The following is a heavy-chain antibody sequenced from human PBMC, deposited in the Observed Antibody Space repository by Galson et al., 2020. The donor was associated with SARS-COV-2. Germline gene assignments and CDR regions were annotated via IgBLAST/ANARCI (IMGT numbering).Heavy chain of an antibody. Sequence: GESLKISCAASGFTFSSHGMHWVRQVPGKGLEWVAVIWYDGSRKYYGESVKGRFTISRDNSKNTLYLEVNSLRVEDTAIYYCARETGGRYYFDSWGQGTLVTVSS. CDR2: IWYDGSRK. CDR3: ARETGGRYYFDS. J-gene: IGHJ4*02. D-gene: IGHD3-16*01. V-gene: IGHV3-33*01. CDR1: GFTFSSHG.